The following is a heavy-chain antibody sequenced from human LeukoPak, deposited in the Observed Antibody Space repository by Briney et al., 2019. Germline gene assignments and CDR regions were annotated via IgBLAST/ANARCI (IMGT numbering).Heavy chain of an antibody. CDR2: IYTSGST. V-gene: IGHV4-4*07. CDR1: GGSISSYY. CDR3: ARGVSLGYCSGGSCYNRFDA. Sequence: SETLSLTCTVSGGSISSYYWSWIRQPAGKGLEWIGRIYTSGSTNYNPSLKSRVTMSVDTSKNQFSLELSSLTAADTAVYYCARGVSLGYCSGGSCYNRFDAWGQGTLVTVSP. D-gene: IGHD2-15*01. J-gene: IGHJ5*02.